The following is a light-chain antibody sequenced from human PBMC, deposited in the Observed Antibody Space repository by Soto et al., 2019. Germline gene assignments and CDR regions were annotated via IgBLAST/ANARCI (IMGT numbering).Light chain of an antibody. CDR1: QSFSSSF. J-gene: IGKJ2*01. CDR3: QQYGSSTYT. CDR2: SAS. Sequence: EIVLTQSPGTLSLSPGERATLSCRASQSFSSSFLAWYQQKPGQAPRLLIYSASSRATGIPDRFSGSGSGTDFTLTISRLEPEDFEVYYCQQYGSSTYTFGQGTKVEIX. V-gene: IGKV3-20*01.